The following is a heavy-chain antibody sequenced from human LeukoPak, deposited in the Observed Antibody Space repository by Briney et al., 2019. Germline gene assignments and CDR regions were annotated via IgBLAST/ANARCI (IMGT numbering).Heavy chain of an antibody. CDR3: AKSSGSGSYSYFDY. CDR1: GFTFSHYW. J-gene: IGHJ4*02. Sequence: GGSLRLSCATSGFTFSHYWMSWVRQAPGKGLEWVANINLDGSKKYYVDSVKGRFTISRDNAQNSLYLQMNSLRAEDTAVYYCAKSSGSGSYSYFDYWGQGTLVTVSS. CDR2: INLDGSKK. V-gene: IGHV3-7*03. D-gene: IGHD1-26*01.